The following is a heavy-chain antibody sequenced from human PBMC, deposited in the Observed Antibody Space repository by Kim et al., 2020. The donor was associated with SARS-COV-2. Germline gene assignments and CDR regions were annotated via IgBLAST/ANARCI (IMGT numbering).Heavy chain of an antibody. Sequence: GGSLRLSCAASGFTFSSYWMSWVRQAPGKGLEWVANIKQDGSEKYYVDSVKGRFTISRDNAKNSLYLQMNSLRAEDTAVYYCARDLKVGLFGELFLNYYYYGMDVWGQGTTVTVSS. CDR3: ARDLKVGLFGELFLNYYYYGMDV. CDR1: GFTFSSYW. J-gene: IGHJ6*02. CDR2: IKQDGSEK. D-gene: IGHD3-10*01. V-gene: IGHV3-7*01.